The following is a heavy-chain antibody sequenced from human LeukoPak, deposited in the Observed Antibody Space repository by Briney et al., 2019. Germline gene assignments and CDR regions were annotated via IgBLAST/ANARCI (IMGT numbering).Heavy chain of an antibody. CDR1: GGSISSSNW. J-gene: IGHJ4*02. D-gene: IGHD4-23*01. Sequence: PSETLSLTCAVSGGSISSSNWWSWVRQPPGKGLEWIGEIYHSGSTNYNPSLKSRVTISVDKSKNQFSLKLSSVTAADTAVYYCATLPTVEDYFDYWGQGTLVTVSS. CDR2: IYHSGST. V-gene: IGHV4-4*02. CDR3: ATLPTVEDYFDY.